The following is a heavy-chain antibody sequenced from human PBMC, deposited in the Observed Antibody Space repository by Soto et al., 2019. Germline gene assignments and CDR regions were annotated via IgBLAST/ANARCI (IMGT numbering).Heavy chain of an antibody. CDR1: GXTFTSYA. V-gene: IGHV1-3*01. CDR3: ARASRGYSSSWSRSDYFDY. D-gene: IGHD6-13*01. J-gene: IGHJ4*02. Sequence: ASVKVSCEASGXTFTSYAMHWVHQAPGQRLEWMGWINAGNGNTKYSQKFQGRVTITRDTSASTAYMELSSLRSEDTAVYYCARASRGYSSSWSRSDYFDYWGQGTLVTVSS. CDR2: INAGNGNT.